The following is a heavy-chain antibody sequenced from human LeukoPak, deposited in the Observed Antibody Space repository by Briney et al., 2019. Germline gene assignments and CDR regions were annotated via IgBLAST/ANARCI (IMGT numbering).Heavy chain of an antibody. CDR2: ISGSGTI. J-gene: IGHJ5*02. CDR3: ARDSGTTGEVKFDP. V-gene: IGHV4-4*07. D-gene: IGHD3-10*01. CDR1: GGSIHSY. Sequence: SSETLSLTCTVSGGSIHSYWSWVRQPAGKGLEWIGRISGSGTITYNPALQSRLTISIDTSKNQFSLKLMSVTAADTAVYYCARDSGTTGEVKFDPWGQGTLVTVSS.